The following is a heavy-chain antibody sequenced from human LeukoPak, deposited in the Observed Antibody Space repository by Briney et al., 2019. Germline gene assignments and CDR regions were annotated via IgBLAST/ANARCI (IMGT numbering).Heavy chain of an antibody. V-gene: IGHV3-20*04. D-gene: IGHD4-17*01. J-gene: IGHJ4*02. CDR1: GFTFDHFG. CDR3: ARDNGDYLGYHFDY. CDR2: VGSNGGST. Sequence: PGGSLRLSCAASGFTFDHFGMNWVRHSPGKGLEWVSGVGSNGGSTAYADSVKGRFTISRDTANHSLYLQMNRLRAEDTAFYYCARDNGDYLGYHFDYWGQGTLVTVSS.